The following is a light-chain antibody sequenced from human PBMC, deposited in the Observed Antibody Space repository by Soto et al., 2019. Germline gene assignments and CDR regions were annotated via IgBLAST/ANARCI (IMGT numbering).Light chain of an antibody. J-gene: IGLJ1*01. CDR3: SSYTTVSPYV. CDR2: DVR. CDR1: SSDVGGYNY. V-gene: IGLV2-14*01. Sequence: QSVLTQPASVSGSPGQSITISCTGTSSDVGGYNYVSWYQQHPGKAPKLMIYDVRNRPSGVSNRFSGSKSVNTASLTISGLQAEDEADYYCSSYTTVSPYVFVTGTKVIVL.